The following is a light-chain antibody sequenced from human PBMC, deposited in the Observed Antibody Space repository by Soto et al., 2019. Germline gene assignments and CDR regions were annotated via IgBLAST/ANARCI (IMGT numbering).Light chain of an antibody. J-gene: IGLJ1*01. CDR3: SSYAGSTLYV. Sequence: QSVLTQPPSASGSPGQSVTISCTGTSSDVGGYNYVSWYQQHPGKAPKLMIYEVSKRPSGVPDRFSGSKPGNTASLTVSGLQAEDEADYYCSSYAGSTLYVFGTGTKVTVL. CDR2: EVS. V-gene: IGLV2-8*01. CDR1: SSDVGGYNY.